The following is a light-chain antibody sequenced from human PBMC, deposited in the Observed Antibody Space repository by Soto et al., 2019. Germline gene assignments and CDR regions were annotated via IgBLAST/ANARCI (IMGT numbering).Light chain of an antibody. CDR2: DAA. CDR3: QQRSNWPST. V-gene: IGKV3-11*01. J-gene: IGKJ4*01. CDR1: QSVSSY. Sequence: EIVLTQSPATLSLSPGERATLSCRASQSVSSYLAWYQQKPGQAPRLLIYDAANRATGIPARFSGSGSGTDFPLTITSLEPEDFAVYYCQQRSNWPSTFCGGTKVEIK.